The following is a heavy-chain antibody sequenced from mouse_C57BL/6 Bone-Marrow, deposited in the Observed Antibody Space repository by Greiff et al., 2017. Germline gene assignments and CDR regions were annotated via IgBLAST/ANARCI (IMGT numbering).Heavy chain of an antibody. D-gene: IGHD1-1*01. J-gene: IGHJ3*01. CDR1: GYTFTSYG. Sequence: QVQLQQSGAELARPGASVKLSCKASGYTFTSYGISWVKQRTGQGLEWIGEIYPRSGNTYYNEKFKGKATLTADKSSSTAYMELRSLTSEDSAVYVCARGYYGSSPCAYWGQGTLVTVSA. V-gene: IGHV1-81*01. CDR2: IYPRSGNT. CDR3: ARGYYGSSPCAY.